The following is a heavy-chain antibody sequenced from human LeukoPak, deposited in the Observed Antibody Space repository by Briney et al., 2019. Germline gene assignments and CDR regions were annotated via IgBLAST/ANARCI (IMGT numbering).Heavy chain of an antibody. CDR2: IYYSGST. V-gene: IGHV4-59*08. D-gene: IGHD6-19*01. CDR1: GGSICIYY. CDR3: ARRRYSSGSDY. Sequence: SETLSLTCTVSGGSICIYYWSWIRQPPGKGLEWIGYIYYSGSTNYNPSLKSRVTISVDTSKNQFSLKLSSVTAADTAMYYCARRRYSSGSDYWGQGTLVTVSS. J-gene: IGHJ4*02.